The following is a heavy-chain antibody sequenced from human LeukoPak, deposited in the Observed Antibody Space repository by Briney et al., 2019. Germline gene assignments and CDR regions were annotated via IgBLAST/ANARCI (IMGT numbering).Heavy chain of an antibody. J-gene: IGHJ4*02. CDR1: GGSISSYY. CDR2: IYYSGST. D-gene: IGHD3-9*01. Sequence: SETLSLTCTVSGGSISSYYWSWIRQPPGKGLEWIGYIYYSGSTNYNPSLKSRVTISVDTSKNQFSLKLSSVTAADTAVYYCARYYDILTFDYWGQGTPVTVSS. CDR3: ARYYDILTFDY. V-gene: IGHV4-59*08.